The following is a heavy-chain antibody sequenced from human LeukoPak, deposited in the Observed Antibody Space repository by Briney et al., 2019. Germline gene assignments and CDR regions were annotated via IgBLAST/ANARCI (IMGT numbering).Heavy chain of an antibody. Sequence: PSETLSLTCAVYGGSFSGYYWSWIRQPPGKGLEWVGEINHSGSTNYNPSLKRRVTISVDTSKNQFFLKLSSVTAADTAVYYCAGVGGGLLVDAFDIWGQGTMVTVSS. V-gene: IGHV4-34*01. CDR2: INHSGST. D-gene: IGHD2-8*02. CDR1: GGSFSGYY. CDR3: AGVGGGLLVDAFDI. J-gene: IGHJ3*02.